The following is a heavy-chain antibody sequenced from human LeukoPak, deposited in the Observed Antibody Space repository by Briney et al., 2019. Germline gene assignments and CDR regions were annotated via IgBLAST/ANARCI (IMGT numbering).Heavy chain of an antibody. CDR1: GGSISSYC. D-gene: IGHD2-2*01. CDR3: ARGDGYCSSTSCFFDAFDI. Sequence: SETLSLTCTVSGGSISSYCWSWIRQPPGKGLEWIGYIYYSGSTNYNPSLKSRVTISVDTSKNQFSLKLSSVTAADTAVYYCARGDGYCSSTSCFFDAFDIWGQGTMVTVSS. J-gene: IGHJ3*02. CDR2: IYYSGST. V-gene: IGHV4-59*01.